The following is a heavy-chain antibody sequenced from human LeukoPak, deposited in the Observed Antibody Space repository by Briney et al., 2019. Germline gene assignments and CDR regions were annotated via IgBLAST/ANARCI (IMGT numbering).Heavy chain of an antibody. Sequence: PGGSLRLSCAASGFTVSNNYMNWVRQAPGKGLVWVSDINNHGSLTRYADSVKGRFTISRDNAKNTLYLQMNSLRAEDTAVYYCARGGVQPVDYWGQGTLVTVSS. CDR2: INNHGSLT. V-gene: IGHV3-74*01. D-gene: IGHD3-10*01. J-gene: IGHJ4*02. CDR3: ARGGVQPVDY. CDR1: GFTVSNNY.